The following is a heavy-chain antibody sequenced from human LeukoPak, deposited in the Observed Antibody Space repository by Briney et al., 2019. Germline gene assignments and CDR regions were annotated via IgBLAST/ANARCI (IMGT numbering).Heavy chain of an antibody. D-gene: IGHD4-23*01. J-gene: IGHJ4*02. CDR3: AKSPGPTTVVTILDY. CDR1: GFTFDDYA. V-gene: IGHV3-9*01. Sequence: GRSLRPSCAASGFTFDDYAMHWVRQAPGKGLEWVSGISWNSGSIGYADSVKGRFTISRDNAKNSLYLQMNSLRAEDTALYYCAKSPGPTTVVTILDYWGQGTLVTVSS. CDR2: ISWNSGSI.